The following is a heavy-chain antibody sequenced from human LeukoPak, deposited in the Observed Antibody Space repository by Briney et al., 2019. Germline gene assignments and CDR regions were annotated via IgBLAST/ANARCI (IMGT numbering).Heavy chain of an antibody. CDR3: ATNILVRDIINWFDP. V-gene: IGHV1-2*02. J-gene: IGHJ5*02. CDR1: GYSFADYY. D-gene: IGHD3-10*01. CDR2: IKPDSGDT. Sequence: ASVTVSCTASGYSFADYYIHWVRQAPGQGLEWMGWIKPDSGDTRSAQKFQGRVTMTRDTSISTAYMELSRLRYDDTAVYYCATNILVRDIINWFDPWGQGTLVTVSS.